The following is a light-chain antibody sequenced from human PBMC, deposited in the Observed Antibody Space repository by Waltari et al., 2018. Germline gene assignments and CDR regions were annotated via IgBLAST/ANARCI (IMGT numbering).Light chain of an antibody. Sequence: DIGITQSPHSLAVSLGERATNNCKSNQRVLFSNNNNYLAWYQQKPEQPPKLLIYWASTRESGVPDRFSGSGSGTDFTLTISSLQAEDVAIYHCQQYYNTPYTFGQGTKLEIK. J-gene: IGKJ2*01. CDR3: QQYYNTPYT. CDR2: WAS. CDR1: QRVLFSNNNNY. V-gene: IGKV4-1*01.